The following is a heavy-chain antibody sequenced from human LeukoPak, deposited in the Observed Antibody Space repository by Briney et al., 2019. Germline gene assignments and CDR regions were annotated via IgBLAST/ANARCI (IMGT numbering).Heavy chain of an antibody. Sequence: GGSLRLSCAASGFSFSSYAMSWVRQAPGKGLEWVSTISASGHSTYYAASVKGRFTISRDNSQHTLSLQMNSLRAEDTALYYCAKGKVNHDGAFDIWGQGTMVTVSS. CDR1: GFSFSSYA. V-gene: IGHV3-23*01. J-gene: IGHJ3*02. D-gene: IGHD1-14*01. CDR2: ISASGHST. CDR3: AKGKVNHDGAFDI.